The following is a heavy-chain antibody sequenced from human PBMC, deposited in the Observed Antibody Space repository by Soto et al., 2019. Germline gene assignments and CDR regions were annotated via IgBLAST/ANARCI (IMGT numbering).Heavy chain of an antibody. CDR3: AKDDEMATTVDY. CDR2: ISYHGSDK. Sequence: QVHLVESGGGVVQPGRSLRLSCAASGFTFSSYGMRWVRQAPGKGLEWVALISYHGSDKYYADSVEGRFTISRDNSKNTLYLQMSSLRADDTAVYYCAKDDEMATTVDYWGQGTLVTVSS. V-gene: IGHV3-30*18. CDR1: GFTFSSYG. J-gene: IGHJ4*02. D-gene: IGHD5-12*01.